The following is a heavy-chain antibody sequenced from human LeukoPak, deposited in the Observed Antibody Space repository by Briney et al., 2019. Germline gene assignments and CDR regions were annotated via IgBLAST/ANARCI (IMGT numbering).Heavy chain of an antibody. CDR2: ISSDGGST. Sequence: GGSLRLSCAVSGLTFSSYAMHWVRQAPGKGLEYVSDISSDGGSTFYANSVKGRFTISRDNSKNTLYLQMGSLTTEDVAVYYCAGSRSVGLDYWGQGTLVTVSS. D-gene: IGHD1-26*01. CDR1: GLTFSSYA. CDR3: AGSRSVGLDY. J-gene: IGHJ4*02. V-gene: IGHV3-64*01.